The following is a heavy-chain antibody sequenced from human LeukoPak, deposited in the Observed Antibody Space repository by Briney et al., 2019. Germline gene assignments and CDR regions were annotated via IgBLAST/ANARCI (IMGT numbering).Heavy chain of an antibody. D-gene: IGHD3-10*01. CDR1: GFTFSSYG. CDR2: ISGGGGSK. CDR3: GNGTHYYGSGCFIDY. J-gene: IGHJ4*02. V-gene: IGHV3-23*01. Sequence: GGSLRLSCAASGFTFSSYGMSWVRQAPGKGLEWVSAISGGGGSKYYADSVKGRFTISRDNSKNTLYLQMNSLRAEDTAIYYCGNGTHYYGSGCFIDYWGQGTLVTVSS.